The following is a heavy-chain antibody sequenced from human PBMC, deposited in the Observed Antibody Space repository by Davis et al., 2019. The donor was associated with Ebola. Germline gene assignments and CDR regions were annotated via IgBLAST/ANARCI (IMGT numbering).Heavy chain of an antibody. CDR2: IIPIFGTA. J-gene: IGHJ6*02. CDR1: GGTFSSYA. V-gene: IGHV1-69*06. D-gene: IGHD3-3*01. Sequence: SVKVSCKASGGTFSSYAISWVRQAPGQGLEWMGGIIPIFGTANYAQMFQGRVTITADKSTSTAYMELSSLRFEDTAVYYCARQRFLEWPMDVWGQGTTVTVSS. CDR3: ARQRFLEWPMDV.